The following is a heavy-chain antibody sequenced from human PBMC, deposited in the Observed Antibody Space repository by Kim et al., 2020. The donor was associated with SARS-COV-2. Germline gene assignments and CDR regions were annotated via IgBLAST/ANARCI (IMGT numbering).Heavy chain of an antibody. CDR3: ARQRGTTIFGVVIRTQNDY. CDR2: IYYSGST. Sequence: SETLSLTCTVSGGSISSSSYYWGWIRQPPGKGLEWIGSIYYSGSTYYNPSLKSRVTISVDTSKNQFSLKLSSVTAADTAVYYCARQRGTTIFGVVIRTQNDYWGQGTLVTVSS. J-gene: IGHJ4*02. D-gene: IGHD3-3*01. CDR1: GGSISSSSYY. V-gene: IGHV4-39*01.